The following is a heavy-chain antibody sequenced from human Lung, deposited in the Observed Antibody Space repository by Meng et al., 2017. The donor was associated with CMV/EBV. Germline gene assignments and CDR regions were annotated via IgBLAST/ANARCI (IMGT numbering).Heavy chain of an antibody. Sequence: EVQLVESGGGLVKPGGSLSLSCAASGFTFSSYSMNWVRQAPGKGLEWVSSISSSSSYIYYADSVKGRFTISRDNAKNSLYLQMNSLRAEDTAVYYCARGGVRGTTGGPDYWGQGTLVTVAS. CDR2: ISSSSSYI. CDR3: ARGGVRGTTGGPDY. CDR1: GFTFSSYS. J-gene: IGHJ4*02. D-gene: IGHD2/OR15-2a*01. V-gene: IGHV3-21*01.